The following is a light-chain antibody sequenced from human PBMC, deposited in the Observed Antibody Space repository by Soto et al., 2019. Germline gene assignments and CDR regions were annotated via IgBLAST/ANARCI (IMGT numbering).Light chain of an antibody. CDR1: QSVGNNF. Sequence: EIVLTQSPGTLSLSPGQRATLSCRASQSVGNNFLAWYQQKPGQAPRLLIYDASNRATGIPYRFSGSGSGTDFTLTISRLEPEDFAVYYCQQCAYSPLTFGGGTRVELK. J-gene: IGKJ4*01. CDR3: QQCAYSPLT. V-gene: IGKV3-20*01. CDR2: DAS.